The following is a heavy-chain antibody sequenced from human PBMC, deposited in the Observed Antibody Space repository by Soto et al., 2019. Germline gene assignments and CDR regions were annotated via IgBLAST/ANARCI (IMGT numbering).Heavy chain of an antibody. J-gene: IGHJ5*02. CDR1: GFNFSSYS. V-gene: IGHV3-48*01. D-gene: IGHD6-13*01. CDR3: ARHPERIAEIGWFDP. CDR2: ISSSSSTI. Sequence: GGSLRLSCAASGFNFSSYSMNWVRQAPGKGLEWVSYISSSSSTIYYADSVKGRFTISRDNAKNSLYLQMNSLRAEDTAVYYCARHPERIAEIGWFDPWGQGTLVTVS.